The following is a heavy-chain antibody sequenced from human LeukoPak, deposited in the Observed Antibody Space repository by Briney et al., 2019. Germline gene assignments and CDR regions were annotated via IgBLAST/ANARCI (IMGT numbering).Heavy chain of an antibody. CDR3: ARGSMIVVVSTFDY. CDR1: GYSISSGYY. J-gene: IGHJ4*02. D-gene: IGHD3-22*01. CDR2: IYHSGST. V-gene: IGHV4-38-2*02. Sequence: SETLSLTCTVSGYSISSGYYWGWIRQPPGKGLEWIGSIYHSGSTYYNPSLKSRVTISVDTSKNQFSLKLSSVTAADTAVYYCARGSMIVVVSTFDYWGQGTLVTVSS.